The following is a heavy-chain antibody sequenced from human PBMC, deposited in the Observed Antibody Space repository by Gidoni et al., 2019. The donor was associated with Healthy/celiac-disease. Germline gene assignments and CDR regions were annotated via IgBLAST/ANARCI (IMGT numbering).Heavy chain of an antibody. CDR3: ARASPSRGSGWYTYFDY. J-gene: IGHJ4*02. CDR1: GFTFSSYG. CDR2: IWYDGSNK. D-gene: IGHD6-19*01. Sequence: QVQLVESGGGVVQPGRSLRLSCAASGFTFSSYGMHWVRQAPGKGLEWVAVIWYDGSNKYYADSVKGRFTISRDNSKNTLYLQMNSLRAEDTAVYYCARASPSRGSGWYTYFDYWGQGTLVTVSS. V-gene: IGHV3-33*01.